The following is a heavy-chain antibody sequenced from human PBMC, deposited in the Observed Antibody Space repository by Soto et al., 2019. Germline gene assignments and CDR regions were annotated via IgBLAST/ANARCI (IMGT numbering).Heavy chain of an antibody. CDR1: GFTFTSSA. V-gene: IGHV1-58*01. Sequence: SVKVSCKDSGFTFTSSAVRWVRQARGQRLEWIGWIVVGSGNTNYAQKFQERVTITRDMSTSTAYMELSSLRSEDTAVYYCAASLTLGIVGALDAFDIWGQGTMVTVSS. CDR2: IVVGSGNT. D-gene: IGHD1-26*01. J-gene: IGHJ3*02. CDR3: AASLTLGIVGALDAFDI.